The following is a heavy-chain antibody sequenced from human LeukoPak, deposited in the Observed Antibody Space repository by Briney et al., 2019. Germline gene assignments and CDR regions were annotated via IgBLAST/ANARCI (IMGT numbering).Heavy chain of an antibody. CDR1: GFTVSSNY. CDR3: ASLTRDY. J-gene: IGHJ4*02. D-gene: IGHD4-11*01. Sequence: GGSLRLSCAASGFTVSSNYMTWVRQAPGKGLEWVSVIHCGDNTYYADSVKGRFTISRDNSKNTFYLQMNSLRVEDTAVYYCASLTRDYTGQGTLVTVSS. V-gene: IGHV3-53*01. CDR2: IHCGDNT.